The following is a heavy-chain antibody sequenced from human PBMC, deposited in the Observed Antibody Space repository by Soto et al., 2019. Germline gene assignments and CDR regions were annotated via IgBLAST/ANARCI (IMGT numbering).Heavy chain of an antibody. CDR2: ISSSSSYI. CDR1: GFTFSSYS. Sequence: GGSLRLSCAASGFTFSSYSMNWVRQAPGKGLEWVSSISSSSSYIYYADSVKGRFTISRDNAKNSLYLQMNSLRAEDTAVYYCARTREGGMPQYSSGWYKLYYYGMDVWGQGTTVTVSS. V-gene: IGHV3-21*01. J-gene: IGHJ6*02. CDR3: ARTREGGMPQYSSGWYKLYYYGMDV. D-gene: IGHD6-19*01.